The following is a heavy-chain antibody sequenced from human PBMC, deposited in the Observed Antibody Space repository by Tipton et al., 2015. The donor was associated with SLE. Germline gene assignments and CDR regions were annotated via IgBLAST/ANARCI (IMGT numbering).Heavy chain of an antibody. J-gene: IGHJ4*02. CDR1: GFSFSNYA. CDR3: VKARGAAYRLHFFDY. V-gene: IGHV3-23*01. CDR2: IGGSGSST. D-gene: IGHD3-16*01. Sequence: SLRLSCAASGFSFSNYAMDWVRQAPGKGVEWVSYIGGSGSSTYYTDSVKGRFTVSRDNSKNTLYLQMNSLRAEDTATYYCVKARGAAYRLHFFDYWGQGALVTVSS.